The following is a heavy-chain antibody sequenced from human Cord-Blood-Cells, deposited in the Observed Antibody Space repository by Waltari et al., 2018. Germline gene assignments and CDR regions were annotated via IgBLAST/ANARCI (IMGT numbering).Heavy chain of an antibody. CDR2: ISPNMGTA. Sequence: QVQLVQSGAEVKKPGSSVKVSCKASGGTFSSYAISWVRQAPGQGLEWMGGISPNMGTANYAQKFQGRGTITADEATSTDYMERSSLRSEETAVYYCARCVSGDWAYYVDYWGQGTLVTVSS. CDR3: ARCVSGDWAYYVDY. D-gene: IGHD7-27*01. CDR1: GGTFSSYA. V-gene: IGHV1-69*01. J-gene: IGHJ4*02.